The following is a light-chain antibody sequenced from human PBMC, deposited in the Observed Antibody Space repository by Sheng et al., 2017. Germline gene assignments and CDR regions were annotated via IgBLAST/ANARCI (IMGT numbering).Light chain of an antibody. CDR3: QQYNSYPPT. CDR2: DTS. J-gene: IGKJ1*01. CDR1: QSVSSY. Sequence: ETVLTLSPATLSLSPGERATLSCRASQSVSSYLAWFQQKPNQAPRLLIYDTSNRAAGIPARFSGSGSGTDFTLTISSLQPEDFATYYCQQYNSYPPTFGQGTKVEIK. V-gene: IGKV3-11*01.